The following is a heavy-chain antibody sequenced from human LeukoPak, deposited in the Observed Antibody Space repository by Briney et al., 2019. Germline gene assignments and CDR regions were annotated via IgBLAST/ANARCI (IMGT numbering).Heavy chain of an antibody. V-gene: IGHV1-3*01. D-gene: IGHD3-16*01. Sequence: GASVKVSCKASGYTFTSYAMHWVRQAPGQRLEWMGWINAGNGDTKYSQKFQGRVTIARDTSASTAYMELSSLRSEDTAVYYCARDGGGTGDFDYWGQGTLVTVSS. J-gene: IGHJ4*02. CDR1: GYTFTSYA. CDR2: INAGNGDT. CDR3: ARDGGGTGDFDY.